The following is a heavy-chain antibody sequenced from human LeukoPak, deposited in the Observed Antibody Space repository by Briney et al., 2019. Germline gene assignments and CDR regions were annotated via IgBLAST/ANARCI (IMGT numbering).Heavy chain of an antibody. CDR3: AKRNLIDCSSTRCYMYFDY. CDR1: GFSFNNYA. V-gene: IGHV3-23*01. Sequence: GGSLRLSCAASGFSFNNYAMTWVRQAPGKGLEWVSAISGGGDSTYYADSVKGRFTISRDNSKNTPYLQMNSLRAEDTAVYYCAKRNLIDCSSTRCYMYFDYWGQGTLVTVSS. CDR2: ISGGGDST. D-gene: IGHD2-2*02. J-gene: IGHJ4*02.